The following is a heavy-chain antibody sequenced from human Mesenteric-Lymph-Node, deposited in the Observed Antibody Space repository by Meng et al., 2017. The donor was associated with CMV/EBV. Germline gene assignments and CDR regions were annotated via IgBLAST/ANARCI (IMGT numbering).Heavy chain of an antibody. D-gene: IGHD1-20*01. J-gene: IGHJ4*02. CDR2: IRYDGSNK. CDR3: ARRAGGITRTYFDN. V-gene: IGHV3-30*02. CDR1: GFTFSSYG. Sequence: GESLKISCAASGFTFSSYGMHWVRQAPGKGLEWVAFIRYDGSNKYYADSVKGRFTISRDNSKNTLYLQMNSLRAEDTAVYYCARRAGGITRTYFDNWGQGTLVTVSS.